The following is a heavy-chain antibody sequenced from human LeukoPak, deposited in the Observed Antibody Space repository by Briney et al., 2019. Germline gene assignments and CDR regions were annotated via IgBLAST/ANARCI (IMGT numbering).Heavy chain of an antibody. CDR2: IRYDGSNK. CDR3: AKDLWGDTAMVLNY. Sequence: GGSLRLSCAASGFTFSSYGMHWVRQAPGKGLEWVAFIRYDGSNKYYEDSVKGRFTISRDNSKNTLYLQMNSLRAEDTAMYYCAKDLWGDTAMVLNYWGQGTLVTVSS. V-gene: IGHV3-30*02. J-gene: IGHJ4*02. D-gene: IGHD5-18*01. CDR1: GFTFSSYG.